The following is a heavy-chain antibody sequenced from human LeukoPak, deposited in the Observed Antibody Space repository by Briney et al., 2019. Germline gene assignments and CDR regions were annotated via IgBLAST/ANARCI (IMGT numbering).Heavy chain of an antibody. CDR3: ARAEDEGYCSSTSCYTLYYFDY. J-gene: IGHJ4*02. CDR2: INPNSGGT. Sequence: ASVSVSCTASGYTFTSYYMHWVRQAPGQGLEWMGWINPNSGGTNYAQKFQGRVTMTRDTSISTAYMELSRLRSDDTAVYYCARAEDEGYCSSTSCYTLYYFDYWGQGTLVTVSS. D-gene: IGHD2-2*02. CDR1: GYTFTSYY. V-gene: IGHV1-2*02.